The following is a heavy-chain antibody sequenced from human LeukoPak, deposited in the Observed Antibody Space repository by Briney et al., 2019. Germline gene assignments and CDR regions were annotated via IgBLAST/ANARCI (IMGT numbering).Heavy chain of an antibody. Sequence: GGPLRLSCAASGFTFNKFPMHWVRQAPGKGLEWMAAVSSDGNIKNYADSVKGRFTISRGNSKNTLYLQMNSLSPEDAAVYYCARGDGGEVDHWGQGTLVTVSS. CDR2: VSSDGNIK. D-gene: IGHD3-16*01. CDR1: GFTFNKFP. J-gene: IGHJ4*02. CDR3: ARGDGGEVDH. V-gene: IGHV3-30-3*01.